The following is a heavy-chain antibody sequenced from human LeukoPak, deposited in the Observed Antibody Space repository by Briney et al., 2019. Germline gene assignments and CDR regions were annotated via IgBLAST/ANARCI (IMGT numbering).Heavy chain of an antibody. CDR2: IYYSGRT. D-gene: IGHD3-22*01. Sequence: SETLSLTCTVSGGSISSYYWSWIRQPPGKGLEYIGYIYYSGRTNYNPSLKSRVTFSVDTSKNQFSLKLSSVTAADTALYYCAKDIGPLTYHYDTSGYSGAFDYWGQGTLVTVSS. J-gene: IGHJ4*02. V-gene: IGHV4-59*01. CDR3: AKDIGPLTYHYDTSGYSGAFDY. CDR1: GGSISSYY.